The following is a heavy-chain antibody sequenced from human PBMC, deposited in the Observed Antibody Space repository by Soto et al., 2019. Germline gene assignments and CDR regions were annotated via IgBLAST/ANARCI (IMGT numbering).Heavy chain of an antibody. D-gene: IGHD1-26*01. V-gene: IGHV3-33*01. CDR3: ARKLLTTGAYYFDY. CDR2: IWYDGSNK. Sequence: RRLSCAASGFTFSSYGMHWVRQAPGKGLEWVAVIWYDGSNKYYADSVKGRFTISRDNSKNTLYLQMNSLRAEDTAVYYCARKLLTTGAYYFDYWGQGTLVTVYS. J-gene: IGHJ4*02. CDR1: GFTFSSYG.